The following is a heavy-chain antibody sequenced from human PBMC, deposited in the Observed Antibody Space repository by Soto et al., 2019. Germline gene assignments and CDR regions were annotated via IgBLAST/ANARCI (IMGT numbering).Heavy chain of an antibody. Sequence: SDTLSLTCAVYGGSFSGYSWSWIHQPSGKGLEWIGEINHSGSTNYNPSLKSRVTISVDTSKNQFSLKLSSVTAADTAVYYCARLNGYCIRGSCHGHYPMDVWGQGTTVT. D-gene: IGHD2-15*01. CDR1: GGSFSGYS. V-gene: IGHV4-34*01. CDR3: ARLNGYCIRGSCHGHYPMDV. CDR2: INHSGST. J-gene: IGHJ6*02.